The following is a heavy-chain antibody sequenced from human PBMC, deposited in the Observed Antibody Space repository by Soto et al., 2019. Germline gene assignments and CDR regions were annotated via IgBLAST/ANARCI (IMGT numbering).Heavy chain of an antibody. CDR2: IDYSGST. J-gene: IGHJ4*02. V-gene: IGHV4-31*03. CDR3: ARDGPYSDGYGY. D-gene: IGHD5-18*01. CDR1: GGSISSGGYY. Sequence: QVQLQESGPGLVKPSQTLSLTCTVSGGSISSGGYYWSWIRQHPGKGLEWIGYIDYSGSTYYNPSLKSRVTMSVDTSKDQVSLKLSSVTAADTAVYYCARDGPYSDGYGYWGQGTLVTVSS.